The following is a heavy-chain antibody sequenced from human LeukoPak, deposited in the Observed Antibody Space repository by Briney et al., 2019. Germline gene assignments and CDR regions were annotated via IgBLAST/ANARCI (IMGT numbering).Heavy chain of an antibody. V-gene: IGHV1-69*06. D-gene: IGHD3-9*01. Sequence: ASVKVSCKASGGTFSSYAISWVRQAPGQGLEWMGGIIPIFGTANYAQKFQGRVTITADKSTSTAYMELSSLRSEDTAVYYCARSTRITIFMDVWGKGTTVTVSS. CDR1: GGTFSSYA. J-gene: IGHJ6*03. CDR2: IIPIFGTA. CDR3: ARSTRITIFMDV.